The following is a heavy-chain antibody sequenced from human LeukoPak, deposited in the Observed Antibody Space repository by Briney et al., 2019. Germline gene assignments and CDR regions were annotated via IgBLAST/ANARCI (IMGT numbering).Heavy chain of an antibody. D-gene: IGHD3-16*02. CDR2: ISYDGSNK. Sequence: GGSLRLSCAASGFTFRSYSMNWVRQAPGKGLEWVAVISYDGSNKYYADSVKGRFTISRDNSKNTLYLQMNSLRAEDTAVYYCAKDLSYDYVWGSYRLFDYWGQGTLVTVSS. J-gene: IGHJ4*02. V-gene: IGHV3-30*18. CDR3: AKDLSYDYVWGSYRLFDY. CDR1: GFTFRSYS.